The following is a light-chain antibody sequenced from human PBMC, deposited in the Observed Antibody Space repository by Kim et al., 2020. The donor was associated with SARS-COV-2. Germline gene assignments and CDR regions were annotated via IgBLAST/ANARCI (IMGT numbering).Light chain of an antibody. CDR2: WAS. V-gene: IGKV4-1*01. CDR3: QQYYSTPPLT. CDR1: QSVLYSSNNKNY. J-gene: IGKJ4*01. Sequence: DIVMTQSPDSLAVSLGERATINCKSSQSVLYSSNNKNYLAWYQQKPGQPPKLLIYWASTRESGVPYRFSGSGSGTDFTLTISSLQAEDVAVYYCQQYYSTPPLTFGGGTKVDIK.